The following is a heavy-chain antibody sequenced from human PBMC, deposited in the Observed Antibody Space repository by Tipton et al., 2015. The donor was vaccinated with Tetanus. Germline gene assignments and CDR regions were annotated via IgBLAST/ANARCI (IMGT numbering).Heavy chain of an antibody. J-gene: IGHJ1*01. D-gene: IGHD4-17*01. Sequence: SGFSFSAYNFHWVRQAPGKGLEWVAVIWYDGTTKYYADSVNGRFTISRDNSKNTLFLEMNSLRAEDTAVYYCARETSLTTSYWGQGTLVTVSS. CDR2: IWYDGTTK. CDR3: ARETSLTTSY. CDR1: GFSFSAYN. V-gene: IGHV3-33*01.